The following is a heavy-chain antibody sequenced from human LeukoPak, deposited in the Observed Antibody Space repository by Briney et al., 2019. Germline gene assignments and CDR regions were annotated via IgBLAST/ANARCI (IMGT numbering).Heavy chain of an antibody. CDR2: ISSSSTYI. Sequence: PGGSLRLSCAASGFTFSSYSMNWVRQAPGKGLEWVSFISSSSTYIDYADSVKGRFTISRDNAKNTLYLQMSSLRVEDTAVYYCAKVVGEFDYYYGMDVWGQGTTVTVSS. J-gene: IGHJ6*02. D-gene: IGHD2-2*01. CDR3: AKVVGEFDYYYGMDV. CDR1: GFTFSSYS. V-gene: IGHV3-21*04.